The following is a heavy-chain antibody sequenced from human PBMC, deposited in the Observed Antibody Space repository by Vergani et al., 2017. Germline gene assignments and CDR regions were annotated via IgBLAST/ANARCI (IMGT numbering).Heavy chain of an antibody. V-gene: IGHV1-69*01. CDR3: ARDRTPAAGPGDAFDI. CDR1: GGTFSSYA. CDR2: IIPIFGTA. J-gene: IGHJ3*02. D-gene: IGHD6-13*01. Sequence: QVQLVQSGAEVKKPGSSVKVSCKASGGTFSSYAISWVRQAPGQGLEWMGGIIPIFGTANYAQKFQGRVTSTADDATSTAYMELSSLRSEDTAVYYCARDRTPAAGPGDAFDIWGQGTMVTVSS.